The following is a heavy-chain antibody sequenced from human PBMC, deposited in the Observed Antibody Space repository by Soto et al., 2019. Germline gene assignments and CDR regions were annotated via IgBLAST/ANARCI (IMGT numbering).Heavy chain of an antibody. V-gene: IGHV4-31*03. CDR2: IYYSGST. J-gene: IGHJ5*02. D-gene: IGHD6-13*01. Sequence: QVQLQESGPGLVKPSQTLSLTCTVSGGSISSGGYYWSWIRQHPGKGLEWIGNIYYSGSTYYNASLTTRVNMSVDTSKNPSALKLSSVTAAYTAVYYCASVFSDSSSFFAPWGQGTLVTVSP. CDR1: GGSISSGGYY. CDR3: ASVFSDSSSFFAP.